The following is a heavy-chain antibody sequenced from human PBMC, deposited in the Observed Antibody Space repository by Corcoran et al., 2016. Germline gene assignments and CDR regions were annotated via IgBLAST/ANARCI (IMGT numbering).Heavy chain of an antibody. CDR3: ARAEGWLRFSSTENFDY. Sequence: QVQVVQSGAEVKKPGASVKVSCKASGYTFTNYAFHWVRQAPRQRLEWMGWINAGNGNTKYSQKFQGRVTLTRDTSASTAYMELTSLRSEDTAVYYCARAEGWLRFSSTENFDYWGQGTLITVSS. D-gene: IGHD5-12*01. J-gene: IGHJ4*02. V-gene: IGHV1-3*01. CDR2: INAGNGNT. CDR1: GYTFTNYA.